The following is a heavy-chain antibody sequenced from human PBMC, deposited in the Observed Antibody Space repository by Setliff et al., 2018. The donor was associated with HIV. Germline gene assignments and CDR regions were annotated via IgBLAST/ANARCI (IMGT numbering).Heavy chain of an antibody. CDR2: IYFTGSA. CDR3: AREVRGDSDLRYFDY. D-gene: IGHD2-21*02. V-gene: IGHV4-39*02. Sequence: SETLSLTCTVSGGSLSRTSYYWGWIRQPPGKGLEWLGTIYFTGSAYYNPSPKSRVTISVDTSKNQFSLKLSSVTAADTAVYYCAREVRGDSDLRYFDYWGQGTLVTVSS. J-gene: IGHJ4*02. CDR1: GGSLSRTSYY.